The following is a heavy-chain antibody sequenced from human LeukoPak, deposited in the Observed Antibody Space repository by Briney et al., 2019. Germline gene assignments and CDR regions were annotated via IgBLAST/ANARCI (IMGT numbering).Heavy chain of an antibody. CDR2: ISSDGSST. J-gene: IGHJ4*02. V-gene: IGHV3-74*01. CDR1: GLTFSIYY. D-gene: IGHD3-9*01. CDR3: VIWGDYDVLTGYYVPDY. Sequence: GGSLRLSCAASGLTFSIYYMHWVRQAPGKGPVWVSRISSDGSSTSYADSVKGRFTVSRDNAKNTLYLQMNSLRAEDTAVYYCVIWGDYDVLTGYYVPDYWGQGTLVTVSS.